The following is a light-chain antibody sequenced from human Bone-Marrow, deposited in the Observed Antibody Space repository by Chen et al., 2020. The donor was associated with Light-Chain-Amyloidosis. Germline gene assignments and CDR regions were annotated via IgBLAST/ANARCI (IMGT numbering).Light chain of an antibody. V-gene: IGLV2-14*01. Sequence: QSALTQPASVSGSTGQSITISCTGTGSDVGGDNHVSWYQQHPDKAPKLMIYEVTNRPSWVPDRFSGSKSDNTASLTISGLQTEDEADYFCSSYTITNTLVFGSGTRVTVL. CDR3: SSYTITNTLV. J-gene: IGLJ1*01. CDR2: EVT. CDR1: GSDVGGDNH.